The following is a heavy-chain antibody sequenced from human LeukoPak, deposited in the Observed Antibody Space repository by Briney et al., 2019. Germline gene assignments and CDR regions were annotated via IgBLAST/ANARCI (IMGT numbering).Heavy chain of an antibody. CDR3: ARGFYYYDSSGYYDY. D-gene: IGHD3-22*01. J-gene: IGHJ4*02. CDR1: SGSISSSSYY. V-gene: IGHV4-39*07. Sequence: PSETLSLTCTVSSGSISSSSYYWGWIRQPPGKGLEWIGEINHSGSTNYNPSLKSRVTISVDTSKNQFSLKLSSVTAADTAVYYCARGFYYYDSSGYYDYWGQGTLVTVSS. CDR2: INHSGST.